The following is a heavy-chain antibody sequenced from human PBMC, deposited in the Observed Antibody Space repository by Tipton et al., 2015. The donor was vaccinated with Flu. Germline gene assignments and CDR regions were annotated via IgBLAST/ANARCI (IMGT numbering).Heavy chain of an antibody. D-gene: IGHD3-16*01. CDR1: GGSIGSSTYY. J-gene: IGHJ4*02. CDR3: ARSSGAYDYVWGVSYYFDL. Sequence: LRLSCTVFGGSIGSSTYYWGWIRQPPGKVLEWIGSLYDSGITYYNPSLKSRVTISLDTSKNQFSLKLISVTAADAAVYYCARSSGAYDYVWGVSYYFDLWGQGTLVTVSS. CDR2: LYDSGIT. V-gene: IGHV4-39*07.